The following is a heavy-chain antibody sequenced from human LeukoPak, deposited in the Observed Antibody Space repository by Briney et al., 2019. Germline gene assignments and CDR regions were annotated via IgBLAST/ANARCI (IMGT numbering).Heavy chain of an antibody. J-gene: IGHJ5*02. D-gene: IGHD3-10*01. CDR3: ARDLYHYYGSGSYYNALNWFDP. CDR1: GFTFSSYW. CDR2: IKQNGSEK. Sequence: GSLRLSCAASGFTFSSYWMSWVRQAPGKGLEWVANIKQNGSEKYYVDSVKGRFTISRDNAKNSLYLQMNSLRAEDTAVYYCARDLYHYYGSGSYYNALNWFDPWGQGTLVTLFS. V-gene: IGHV3-7*01.